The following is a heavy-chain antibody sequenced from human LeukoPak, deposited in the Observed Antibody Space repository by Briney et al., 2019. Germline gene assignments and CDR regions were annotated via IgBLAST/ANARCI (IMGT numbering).Heavy chain of an antibody. CDR3: AREGAGTLSLEY. J-gene: IGHJ4*02. V-gene: IGHV1-3*01. CDR1: EYTFTSYA. D-gene: IGHD2/OR15-2a*01. CDR2: INGGNGNT. Sequence: ASVKVSCKASEYTFTSYAIHWVRQAPGQRLEWMGWINGGNGNTKYSQEFQGRVTITRDTSATTVYMELSSLRSDDTAVYYCAREGAGTLSLEYWGLGTLVTVSS.